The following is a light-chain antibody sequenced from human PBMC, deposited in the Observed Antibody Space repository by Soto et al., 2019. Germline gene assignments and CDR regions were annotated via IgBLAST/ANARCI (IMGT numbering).Light chain of an antibody. V-gene: IGLV1-44*01. CDR2: SNN. Sequence: QSVLTQPPSASATPGQRVTISCSGSSSSIGRNTVDWYQQLPGTAPKLLVYSNNQRPSGVPDRFSGSKSGTSGSLAISGLQSEDEADYYCAAWDDSLNGWVFGGGTKGPS. CDR1: SSSIGRNT. J-gene: IGLJ3*02. CDR3: AAWDDSLNGWV.